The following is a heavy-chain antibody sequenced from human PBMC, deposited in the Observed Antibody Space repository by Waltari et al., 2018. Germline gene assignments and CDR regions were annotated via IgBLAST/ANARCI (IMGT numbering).Heavy chain of an antibody. D-gene: IGHD4-17*01. Sequence: EVQLVESGGGLIQPGGSLRLSCAASGFTVIINYMTWVRQAPGKGLEWVSLISSGGSTYYAEFVKGRFTISRDSSKNTLYLQMNSLRAEDTAVYYCASADPYSFGDYEEEGYYFDYWGQGTPVTVSS. CDR1: GFTVIINY. CDR2: ISSGGST. J-gene: IGHJ4*02. V-gene: IGHV3-53*01. CDR3: ASADPYSFGDYEEEGYYFDY.